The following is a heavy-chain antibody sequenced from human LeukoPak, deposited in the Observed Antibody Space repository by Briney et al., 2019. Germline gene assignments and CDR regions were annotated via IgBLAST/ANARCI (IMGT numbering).Heavy chain of an antibody. D-gene: IGHD3-10*01. V-gene: IGHV1-18*01. CDR2: ISAYNGNT. J-gene: IGHJ4*02. CDR1: GYTFTSYG. Sequence: GASVKVSCKASGYTFTSYGISWVRQAPGQGLEWMGWISAYNGNTNYAQKLQGRVTMTTDTSTSTAYMELRSLRSDDTAVYYCARSRGVLWFGELYRHYDDYWGQGTLVTVSS. CDR3: ARSRGVLWFGELYRHYDDY.